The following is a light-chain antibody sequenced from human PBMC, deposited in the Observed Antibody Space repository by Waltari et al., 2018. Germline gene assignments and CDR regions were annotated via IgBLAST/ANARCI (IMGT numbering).Light chain of an antibody. V-gene: IGKV3-20*01. CDR2: GAS. J-gene: IGKJ1*01. CDR1: QSVSSSY. CDR3: QQYGSSPVT. Sequence: EIVLTQSPGTLSLSPGERATLSCRASQSVSSSYLAWYQQKPGQAPRLLIYGASSRATGIPYRFSGSGSGTDFTLTISRLEPEDFAVYYCQQYGSSPVTFGQGTKVEIK.